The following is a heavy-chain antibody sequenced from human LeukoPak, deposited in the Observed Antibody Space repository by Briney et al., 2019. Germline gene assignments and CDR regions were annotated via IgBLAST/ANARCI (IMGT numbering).Heavy chain of an antibody. CDR3: VNRLSTRDYYDSSGLVRIDY. Sequence: GGSLRLSWAASGFTFSSYEMNWVRQAPGKGLEWVSYISSSGSTIYYADSVKGRFTISRDNSKNTLYLEMNSLRAEDTAVYYCVNRLSTRDYYDSSGLVRIDYWGQGTLVTVSS. CDR1: GFTFSSYE. J-gene: IGHJ4*02. V-gene: IGHV3-48*03. D-gene: IGHD3-22*01. CDR2: ISSSGSTI.